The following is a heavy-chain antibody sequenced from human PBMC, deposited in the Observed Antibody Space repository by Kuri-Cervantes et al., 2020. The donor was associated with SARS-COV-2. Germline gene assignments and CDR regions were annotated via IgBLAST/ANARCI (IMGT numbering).Heavy chain of an antibody. CDR1: GYSISSSSYY. J-gene: IGHJ5*02. V-gene: IGHV4-39*01. CDR3: ARHEGVPAAFRLNWFNP. Sequence: SETLSLTCTVSGYSISSSSYYWGWIRQPPGKGLEWIGSIYYSGSTYYNPSLKSRVTISVDTSKNQFSLKLSSVTAADTAVYYCARHEGVPAAFRLNWFNPWAREPWSPSPQ. D-gene: IGHD2-2*01. CDR2: IYYSGST.